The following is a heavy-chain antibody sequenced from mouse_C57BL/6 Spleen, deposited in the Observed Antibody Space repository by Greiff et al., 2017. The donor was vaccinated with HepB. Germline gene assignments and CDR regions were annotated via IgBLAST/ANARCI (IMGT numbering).Heavy chain of an antibody. Sequence: QVQLQQSGPELVKPGASVKLSCKASGYTFTSYDINWVKQRPGQGLEWIGWIYPRDGSTKYNGKFKGKATLTVDTSSSTAYMELHSLTSEDSAVYFWARVYCSSHWYVDVWGTGTTVTVSS. J-gene: IGHJ1*03. CDR3: ARVYCSSHWYVDV. CDR2: IYPRDGST. CDR1: GYTFTSYD. V-gene: IGHV1-85*01. D-gene: IGHD1-1*01.